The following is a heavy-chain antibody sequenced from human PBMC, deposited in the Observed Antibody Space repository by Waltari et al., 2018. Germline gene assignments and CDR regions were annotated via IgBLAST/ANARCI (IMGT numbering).Heavy chain of an antibody. J-gene: IGHJ4*02. D-gene: IGHD2-8*01. CDR2: IYYSGNT. Sequence: QVHLQESGPGLVKPSETLSLTCTVSGDSIRNYYWTWIRQPPGKGLEFLGYIYYSGNTNYNPSLKSLSTISVVTSKNQFSLKLNSATAADTAVYYCARAPPNDLVLVEYLDYWGQGSLVTVSS. CDR3: ARAPPNDLVLVEYLDY. V-gene: IGHV4-59*08. CDR1: GDSIRNYY.